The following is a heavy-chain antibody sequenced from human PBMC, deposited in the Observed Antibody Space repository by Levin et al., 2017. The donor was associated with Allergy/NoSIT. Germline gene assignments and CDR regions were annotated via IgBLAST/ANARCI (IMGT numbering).Heavy chain of an antibody. CDR3: ARDQAYYFDY. CDR2: ILTDGSSK. V-gene: IGHV3-30-3*01. J-gene: IGHJ4*02. Sequence: GGSLRLSCAASGFTFSSYAIHWVRQPPGEGLEWVALILTDGSSKYYANSVKGRFTISRDNSESTLYLQMNSLRAEDTAVYYCARDQAYYFDYWGQGTLVTVSS. CDR1: GFTFSSYA.